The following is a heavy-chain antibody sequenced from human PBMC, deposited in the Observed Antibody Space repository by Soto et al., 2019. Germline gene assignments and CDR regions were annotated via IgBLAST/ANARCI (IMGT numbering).Heavy chain of an antibody. V-gene: IGHV3-23*01. CDR2: ISGSGGST. CDR1: GFTFSSYA. Sequence: GGSLRLSCAASGFTFSSYAMSWVRQAPGKGLEWVSAISGSGGSTYYADSVKGRFTISRDNSKNTLYLQMNSLRAEDTAVYYCAKGEYCSSTSCYARTNYYYYGMDVWGQGTTVTVSS. D-gene: IGHD2-2*01. J-gene: IGHJ6*02. CDR3: AKGEYCSSTSCYARTNYYYYGMDV.